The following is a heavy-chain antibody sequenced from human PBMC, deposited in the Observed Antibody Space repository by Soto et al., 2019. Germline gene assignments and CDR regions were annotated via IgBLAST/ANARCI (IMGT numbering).Heavy chain of an antibody. CDR2: INGDGSTT. CDR1: GFAFSSYW. Sequence: EVHLVESGGGSVQPGGSLKLSCAGSGFAFSSYWIHWVRQVPGKGLAWVSRINGDGSTTSYADSVRGRFTISRDNAKDTLYLQMNSLRAEDTALYYCARVGQGRYYFDYWGQGTLVTVSS. J-gene: IGHJ4*02. V-gene: IGHV3-74*01. CDR3: ARVGQGRYYFDY.